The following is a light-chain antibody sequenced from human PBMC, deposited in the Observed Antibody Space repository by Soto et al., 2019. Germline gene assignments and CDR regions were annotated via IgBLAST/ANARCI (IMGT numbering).Light chain of an antibody. CDR2: AVS. CDR1: SSDVGGYNY. CDR3: NSYTSSSTLDVV. Sequence: QSVLTQPASVSGSPGQSITISCTGTSSDVGGYNYVSWYQQHPGKAPKLIIYAVSNRPSGVSDRFSGSKSGNTASLTISGLQPEDEAEYYCNSYTSSSTLDVVFGGGTKLTVL. V-gene: IGLV2-14*03. J-gene: IGLJ2*01.